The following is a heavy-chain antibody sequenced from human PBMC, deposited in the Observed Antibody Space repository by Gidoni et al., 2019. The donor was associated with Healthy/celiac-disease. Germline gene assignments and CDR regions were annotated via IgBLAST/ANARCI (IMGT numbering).Heavy chain of an antibody. CDR3: ARDIVVVPAAIGNYYYYYMDV. CDR2: MNPNSGNT. CDR1: GYTFTSYD. D-gene: IGHD2-2*01. Sequence: QVQLVQSGAEVKKPGASVKVSCKASGYTFTSYDINWVRQATGQGLEWMGWMNPNSGNTGYAQKFQGRVTMTRNTSISTAYMELSSLRSEDTAVYYCARDIVVVPAAIGNYYYYYMDVWGKGTTVTVSS. V-gene: IGHV1-8*01. J-gene: IGHJ6*03.